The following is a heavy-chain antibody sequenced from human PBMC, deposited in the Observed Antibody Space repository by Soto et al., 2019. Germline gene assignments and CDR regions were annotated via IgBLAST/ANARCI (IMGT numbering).Heavy chain of an antibody. D-gene: IGHD2-15*01. V-gene: IGHV3-7*01. Sequence: EVQLVESGGDLVQPGGALRLSCAASGFTFSDFWMSWVRQAPGKGLAWVANIKHDGSEKYYVDSVEGRFTISRDNTKDSLYLQMNSLRAEDTAVYYCARGGSWGPDFWGQGTLVTVSS. CDR2: IKHDGSEK. CDR1: GFTFSDFW. J-gene: IGHJ4*02. CDR3: ARGGSWGPDF.